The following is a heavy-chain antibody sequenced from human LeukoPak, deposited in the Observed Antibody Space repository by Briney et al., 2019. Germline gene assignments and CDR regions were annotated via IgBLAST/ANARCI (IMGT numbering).Heavy chain of an antibody. V-gene: IGHV3-9*01. CDR2: ISWNSGSI. D-gene: IGHD4-17*01. CDR1: GFTFDDYS. CDR3: AKSRGDGDYGMNFDY. Sequence: GRSLRLSCAASGFTFDDYSMHWVRQAPGKGLEWVSGISWNSGSIGYADSVKGRFTISRDNAKNSLYLQMNSLRAEDTALYYCAKSRGDGDYGMNFDYWGQGTLVTVSS. J-gene: IGHJ4*02.